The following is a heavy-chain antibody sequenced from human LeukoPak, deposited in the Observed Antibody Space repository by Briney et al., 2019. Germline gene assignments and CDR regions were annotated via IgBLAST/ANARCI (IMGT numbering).Heavy chain of an antibody. Sequence: ASVKVSCKVSGYTLTELSMHWVRQAPGKGLEWMGGFDPEDGETIYAQKFQGRVTKTEDTSTDTAYMELSSLRSEDTAVYYCATPHFWSGFSRSFDYWGQGTLVTVSS. CDR3: ATPHFWSGFSRSFDY. CDR1: GYTLTELS. D-gene: IGHD3-3*02. V-gene: IGHV1-24*01. J-gene: IGHJ4*02. CDR2: FDPEDGET.